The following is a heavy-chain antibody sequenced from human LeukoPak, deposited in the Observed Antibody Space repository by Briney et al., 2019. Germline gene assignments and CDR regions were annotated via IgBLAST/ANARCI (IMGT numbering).Heavy chain of an antibody. D-gene: IGHD2-2*01. Sequence: PGGSLRLSCAASGFTFSSYSMNWVRQAPGKGLEWVSSISSSSSYIYYADSVKGRFTISRDNAKNSLYLQMNSLRAEDTAVYYCARDKYCSSTSCYANPFDYWGQGTLVTVSS. CDR1: GFTFSSYS. CDR2: ISSSSSYI. V-gene: IGHV3-21*01. J-gene: IGHJ4*02. CDR3: ARDKYCSSTSCYANPFDY.